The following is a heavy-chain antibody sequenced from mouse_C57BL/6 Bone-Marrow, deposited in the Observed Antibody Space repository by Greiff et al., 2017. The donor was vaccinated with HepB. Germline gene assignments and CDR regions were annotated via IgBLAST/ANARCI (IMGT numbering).Heavy chain of an antibody. D-gene: IGHD2-3*01. CDR1: GFTFSDYG. CDR3: ARGLLSFFFAY. CDR2: ISSGSSTI. V-gene: IGHV5-17*01. Sequence: EVQLVESGGGLVKPGGSLKLSCAASGFTFSDYGMHWVRQAPEKGLEWVAYISSGSSTIYYADTVKGRFTISRDNAKNTLFLQMTSLRSEDTAMYYCARGLLSFFFAYWGQGTLVTVSA. J-gene: IGHJ3*01.